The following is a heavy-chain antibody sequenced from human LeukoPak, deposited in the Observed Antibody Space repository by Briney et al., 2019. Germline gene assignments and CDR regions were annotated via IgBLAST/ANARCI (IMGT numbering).Heavy chain of an antibody. CDR2: LYYSGST. D-gene: IGHD3-10*01. Sequence: SETLSLTCTVSGGSISSYYWTWIRQPPGKGLEWIGSLYYSGSTNYNPSLKSRVTISVDTSKNQFSLKLSSVTAADTAVYYCARQGGLLWFGESKYYFDYWGQGTLVTVSS. CDR1: GGSISSYY. CDR3: ARQGGLLWFGESKYYFDY. J-gene: IGHJ4*02. V-gene: IGHV4-59*08.